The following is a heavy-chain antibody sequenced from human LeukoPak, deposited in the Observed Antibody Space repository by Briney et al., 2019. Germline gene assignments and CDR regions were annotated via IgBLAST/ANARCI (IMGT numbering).Heavy chain of an antibody. J-gene: IGHJ4*02. Sequence: PSETLSLTCTVSGGSISSYYWSWIRQPPGKGLEWIGYIYYSGSTNYNPSLKSRVTISVDMSKNQFSLKLSYVTAADTAVYFCARESSWGNFDYWGQGTLVTVSS. CDR1: GGSISSYY. D-gene: IGHD7-27*01. CDR3: ARESSWGNFDY. V-gene: IGHV4-59*01. CDR2: IYYSGST.